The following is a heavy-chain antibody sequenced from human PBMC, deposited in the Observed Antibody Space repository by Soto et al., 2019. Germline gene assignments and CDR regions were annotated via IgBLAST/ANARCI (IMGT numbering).Heavy chain of an antibody. CDR3: ARDRYYDSSGYYPTPWFDP. V-gene: IGHV4-59*01. CDR1: GGSISSYY. Sequence: SETLSLTCTVSGGSISSYYWSWIRQPPGKGLEWIGYIYYSGSTNYNPSLKSRVTISVDTSKNQFSLKLSSVTAADTAVYYCARDRYYDSSGYYPTPWFDPWGQGTLVTVS. D-gene: IGHD3-22*01. J-gene: IGHJ5*02. CDR2: IYYSGST.